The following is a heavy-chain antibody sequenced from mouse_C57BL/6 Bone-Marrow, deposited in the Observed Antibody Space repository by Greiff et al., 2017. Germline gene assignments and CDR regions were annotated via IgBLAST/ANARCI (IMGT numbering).Heavy chain of an antibody. J-gene: IGHJ2*01. CDR1: GYTFTSYW. D-gene: IGHD1-1*01. CDR3: ARWHYYGSSLYFDY. Sequence: QVQLQQPGAELVRPGSSVKLSCKASGYTFTSYWMHWVKQRPIQGLEWIGNIDPSDSETHYNQKFKDKATLTVAKSSSTAYMQLSSLTSEDSAVYYCARWHYYGSSLYFDYWGQGTTLTVSS. CDR2: IDPSDSET. V-gene: IGHV1-52*01.